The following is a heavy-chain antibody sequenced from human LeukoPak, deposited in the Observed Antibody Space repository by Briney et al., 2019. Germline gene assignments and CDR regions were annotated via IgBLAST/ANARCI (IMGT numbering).Heavy chain of an antibody. J-gene: IGHJ4*02. CDR2: IKQDGSEK. CDR1: GFTFSSYG. CDR3: ARGTGWFNDF. D-gene: IGHD3-10*01. Sequence: PGGSLRLSCAASGFTFSSYGMSWVRQAPGKGLEWVANIKQDGSEKYYVDSVKGRFTISRDNAKNSLYLQMNSLRAEDTAVYYCARGTGWFNDFWGQGTLVTVSS. V-gene: IGHV3-7*01.